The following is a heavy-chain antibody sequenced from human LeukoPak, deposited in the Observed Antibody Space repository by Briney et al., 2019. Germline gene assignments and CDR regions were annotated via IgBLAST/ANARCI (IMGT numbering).Heavy chain of an antibody. CDR1: GFTFSSYA. Sequence: GGSLRLSCAASGFTFSSYAMSWVRQAPGKGLKWVSAISGSGGSAYYADSVKGRFTISRDNSKNTLYLQMNSLRAEDTAVYYCAKDSLAAAEGPFDYWGQGTLVTVSS. D-gene: IGHD6-13*01. CDR2: ISGSGGSA. CDR3: AKDSLAAAEGPFDY. V-gene: IGHV3-23*01. J-gene: IGHJ4*02.